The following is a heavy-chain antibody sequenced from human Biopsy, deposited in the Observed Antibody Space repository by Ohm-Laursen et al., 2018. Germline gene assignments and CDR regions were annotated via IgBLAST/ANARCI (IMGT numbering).Heavy chain of an antibody. Sequence: SLRLSCAASGFMFSASCMSWVRQAPGKGLEWVAIIWYDGSNKYYGDSVKGRFTISRDSSKNTVYLQMDSLRAEDTAVYYCARDEMGLISRSGYFQHWGQGALVSVSS. V-gene: IGHV3-33*08. CDR2: IWYDGSNK. J-gene: IGHJ1*01. D-gene: IGHD2-8*01. CDR3: ARDEMGLISRSGYFQH. CDR1: GFMFSASC.